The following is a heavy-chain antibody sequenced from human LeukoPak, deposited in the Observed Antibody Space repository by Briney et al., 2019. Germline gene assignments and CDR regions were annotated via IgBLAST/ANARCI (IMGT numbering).Heavy chain of an antibody. Sequence: SETLSLTCAVYGGSFSGYYWSWIRQPPGKGLEWIGEINHSGSTNYNPSLKSRVTISVDTSKNQFSLKLSSVTAADTAVYYCARQTRRSSWYRFDPWGQGTLVTVSS. J-gene: IGHJ5*02. V-gene: IGHV4-34*01. CDR1: GGSFSGYY. D-gene: IGHD6-13*01. CDR2: INHSGST. CDR3: ARQTRRSSWYRFDP.